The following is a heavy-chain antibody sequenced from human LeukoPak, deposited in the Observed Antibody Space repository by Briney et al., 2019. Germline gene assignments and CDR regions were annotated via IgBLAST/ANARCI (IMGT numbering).Heavy chain of an antibody. J-gene: IGHJ4*02. CDR2: TTPNSGGT. Sequence: VSSVKVSCKASGYTFTGYYMHWVRQAPGHGLDWMGWTTPNSGGTNYAQKFQGRVTMTMDTSISTAYMELSRLRSDDTAVYYCARVGRDGTRRPFEYWGEGTLVTVSS. CDR3: ARVGRDGTRRPFEY. V-gene: IGHV1-2*02. D-gene: IGHD5-24*01. CDR1: GYTFTGYY.